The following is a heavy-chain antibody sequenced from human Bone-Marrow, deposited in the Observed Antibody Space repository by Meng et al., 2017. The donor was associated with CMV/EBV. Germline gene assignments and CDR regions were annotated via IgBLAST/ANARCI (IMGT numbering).Heavy chain of an antibody. CDR1: GYTFTSYG. CDR2: ISAYNGNT. Sequence: ASVKVSCKASGYTFTSYGISWVRQAPGQGLEWMGWISAYNGNTNYAQKRQGRVTMTTDTSTSTAYMELRSLRSDDTAVYYCTRGAVTMVRGVIIHNYYYYGMDVWGQGTTVTVSS. D-gene: IGHD3-10*01. J-gene: IGHJ6*02. V-gene: IGHV1-18*01. CDR3: TRGAVTMVRGVIIHNYYYYGMDV.